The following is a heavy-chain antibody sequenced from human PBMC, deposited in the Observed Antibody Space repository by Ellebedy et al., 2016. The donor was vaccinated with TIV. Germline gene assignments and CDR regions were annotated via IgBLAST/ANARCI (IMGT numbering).Heavy chain of an antibody. CDR1: GFTFSNYG. CDR2: IWYDGSNK. D-gene: IGHD5-18*01. CDR3: ARDQVYGIQLWFDY. Sequence: GESLKISCAASGFTFSNYGMHWVRQAPGKGLEWVAVIWYDGSNKYYADSVKGRFNISRDNSKNTLYLQMNSLRAEDTSVYYCARDQVYGIQLWFDYWGQGTLVTVSS. J-gene: IGHJ4*02. V-gene: IGHV3-33*01.